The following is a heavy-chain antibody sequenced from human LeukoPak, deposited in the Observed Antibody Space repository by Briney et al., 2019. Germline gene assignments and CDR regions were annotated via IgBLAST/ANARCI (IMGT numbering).Heavy chain of an antibody. CDR2: INPNSGGT. D-gene: IGHD2-2*03. Sequence: ASVKVSCKASGYTFTGYYMHWVRQAPGQGPEWMGWINPNSGGTNYAQKFQGRVTMTRDTSISTAYIELSRLRSDDTAVYYCARASWVDIVVVPAVFDYWGQGTLVTVSS. CDR1: GYTFTGYY. J-gene: IGHJ4*02. CDR3: ARASWVDIVVVPAVFDY. V-gene: IGHV1-2*02.